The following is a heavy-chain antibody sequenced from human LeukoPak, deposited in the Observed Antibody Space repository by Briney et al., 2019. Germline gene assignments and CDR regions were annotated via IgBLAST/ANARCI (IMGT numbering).Heavy chain of an antibody. Sequence: GGSLRLSCAASGFMCSSYWMSWVRPAPGKGLKWVANIKKDGSEKSYVDSVKGRFTISRDNAKTSLYLQMISLRAEDTAVYYCAMKAVPRPRLHDAFDFWGQGTVVSVSS. J-gene: IGHJ3*01. V-gene: IGHV3-7*01. CDR3: AMKAVPRPRLHDAFDF. D-gene: IGHD5-24*01. CDR1: GFMCSSYW. CDR2: IKKDGSEK.